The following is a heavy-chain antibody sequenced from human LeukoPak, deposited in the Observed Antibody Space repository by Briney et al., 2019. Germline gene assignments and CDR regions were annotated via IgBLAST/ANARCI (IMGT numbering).Heavy chain of an antibody. CDR2: IYYIGNT. J-gene: IGHJ1*01. V-gene: IGHV4-59*01. CDR3: ARESGDPAPFQY. Sequence: SETLSLTCTVSGGSISTYFWSWIRQPPGKGLEWIGYIYYIGNTNYNPSLRSRVTISVDTSKNQFSLKLTSVTAADTAVYYCARESGDPAPFQYWGQGTLVTVSS. D-gene: IGHD2-21*02. CDR1: GGSISTYF.